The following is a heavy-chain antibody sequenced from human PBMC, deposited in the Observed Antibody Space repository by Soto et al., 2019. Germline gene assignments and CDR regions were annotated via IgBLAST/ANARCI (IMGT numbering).Heavy chain of an antibody. CDR3: ARGFDYGDSQIGIVYYYYGMDV. V-gene: IGHV1-2*04. Sequence: GASVKVSCKASGYTVTGYYMHWVRQAPGRGLEWMGWINPNSGGTNYAQKLQGWVTMTRDTSISTAYMELSRLRSDDTAVYYCARGFDYGDSQIGIVYYYYGMDVWGQGTTVTVSS. CDR2: INPNSGGT. J-gene: IGHJ6*02. D-gene: IGHD4-17*01. CDR1: GYTVTGYY.